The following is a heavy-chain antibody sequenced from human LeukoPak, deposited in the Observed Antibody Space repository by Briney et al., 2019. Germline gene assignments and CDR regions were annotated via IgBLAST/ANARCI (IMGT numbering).Heavy chain of an antibody. CDR1: GFAVSDNY. CDR3: AKDLETHDTSAC. Sequence: GGSLTLSCTASGFAVSDNYMAWVRQAPGKGLEWVSVVYSGGNTYYADSVEGRFTISRDNSKNTLYLQMNSLRVEDTAVYYCAKDLETHDTSACWGQGTLVTVSS. V-gene: IGHV3-53*01. D-gene: IGHD3-22*01. J-gene: IGHJ4*02. CDR2: VYSGGNT.